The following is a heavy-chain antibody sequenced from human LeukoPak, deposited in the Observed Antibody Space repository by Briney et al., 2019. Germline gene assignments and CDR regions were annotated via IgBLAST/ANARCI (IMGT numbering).Heavy chain of an antibody. CDR2: IIPILGIA. Sequence: SVKVSCKASGGTFSSYTISWVRQAPGQGLEWMGRIIPILGIANYAQKFQGRVTITADKSTSTAYMELSSLRSEDTAVYYCARAGIAVAHGVFDYYHYMDVWGKGTTVTVSS. D-gene: IGHD6-19*01. V-gene: IGHV1-69*02. J-gene: IGHJ6*03. CDR1: GGTFSSYT. CDR3: ARAGIAVAHGVFDYYHYMDV.